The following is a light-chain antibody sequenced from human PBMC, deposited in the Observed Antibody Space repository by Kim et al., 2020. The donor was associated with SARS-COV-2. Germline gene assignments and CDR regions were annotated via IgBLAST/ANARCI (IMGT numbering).Light chain of an antibody. Sequence: SVGDRITVTCRASQGISNYLAWFQQKPGKAPKRLIYVASSLQSGVPSRFSGSASGTEFALTISSLQPEDFATYYCLQHNTYPRLTFGGGTKVDIK. J-gene: IGKJ4*01. CDR1: QGISNY. CDR3: LQHNTYPRLT. CDR2: VAS. V-gene: IGKV1-17*03.